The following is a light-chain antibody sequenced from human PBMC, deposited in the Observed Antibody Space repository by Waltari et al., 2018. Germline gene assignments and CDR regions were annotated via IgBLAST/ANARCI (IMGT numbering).Light chain of an antibody. J-gene: IGKJ1*01. CDR1: QSLVYSDGPTY. V-gene: IGKV2-30*01. CDR3: MHSVEWPWT. CDR2: NVS. Sequence: DVVMTQSPLSLPATLGQPASIPCRASQSLVYSDGPTYLNCFQLRPGQSPRLLIYNVSNRDSGVPDRFSGSGSGTDFTLKISRVEAEDVGVYYCMHSVEWPWTVGQGTKVEVK.